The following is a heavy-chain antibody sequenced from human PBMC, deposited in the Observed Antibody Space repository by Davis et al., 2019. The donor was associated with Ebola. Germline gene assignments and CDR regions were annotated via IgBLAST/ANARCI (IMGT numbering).Heavy chain of an antibody. Sequence: PGGSLRLSCTVSGGSISSYYWSWIRQPAGKGLEWIGHIYYSGSTNYNPSLKSRVTISVDTSKNQFSLKLSSVTAADTAVYYCARGKEEWLVLGVNWYFDLWGRGTLVTVSS. CDR3: ARGKEEWLVLGVNWYFDL. CDR1: GGSISSYY. J-gene: IGHJ2*01. CDR2: IYYSGST. D-gene: IGHD6-19*01. V-gene: IGHV4-59*08.